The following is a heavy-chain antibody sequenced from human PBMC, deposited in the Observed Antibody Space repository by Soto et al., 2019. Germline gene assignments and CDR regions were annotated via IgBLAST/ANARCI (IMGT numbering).Heavy chain of an antibody. CDR2: ISGSGGST. J-gene: IGHJ3*02. D-gene: IGHD2-2*01. V-gene: IGHV3-23*01. Sequence: GGSLRLSCAASGFTFSSYAMSWVRQAPGKGLEWVSAISGSGGSTYYADSVKGRFTIYRDNSKNTLYLQMNSLRAEDTAVYYCANTNIVVVPAAVTGGAFDIWGQGTMVTVSS. CDR3: ANTNIVVVPAAVTGGAFDI. CDR1: GFTFSSYA.